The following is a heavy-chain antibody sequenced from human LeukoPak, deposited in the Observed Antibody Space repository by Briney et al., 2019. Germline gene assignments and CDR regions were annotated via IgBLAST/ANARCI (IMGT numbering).Heavy chain of an antibody. Sequence: PETLSLTCAVYGGSFSGYYWSWICQPPGKGLEWIGEINHSGSTNYNPSLKSRVTMSVDTSKNQFSLKLSSVTAADTAVYYCARDWSRDLYGMDVWGQGTTVTVSS. V-gene: IGHV4-34*01. CDR2: INHSGST. J-gene: IGHJ6*02. D-gene: IGHD3-3*01. CDR3: ARDWSRDLYGMDV. CDR1: GGSFSGYY.